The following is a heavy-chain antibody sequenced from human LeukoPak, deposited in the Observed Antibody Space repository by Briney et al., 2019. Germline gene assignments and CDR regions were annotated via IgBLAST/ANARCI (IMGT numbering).Heavy chain of an antibody. D-gene: IGHD3-16*01. CDR3: AREWGDAFDI. CDR1: GGSISSYY. V-gene: IGHV4-59*01. Sequence: SETLSLTCTVSGGSISSYYWSWIRQPPGKGLEWIGYIYYSGSTNYNPSLKSRVTISVDTSKNRFSLKLSSVTAADTAVYYCAREWGDAFDIWGQGTMVTVSS. CDR2: IYYSGST. J-gene: IGHJ3*02.